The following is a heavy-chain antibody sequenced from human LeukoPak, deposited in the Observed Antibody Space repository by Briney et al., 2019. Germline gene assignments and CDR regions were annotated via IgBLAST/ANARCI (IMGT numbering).Heavy chain of an antibody. Sequence: SETLSLTCTVSGGSISSYYWSWIRQPPGKGLEWIGYIYYSGSTNYNPSLKSRVTISVDTSKNQFSLKLSSVTAADTAAYYCARTSYIKWLRADDAFDIWGQGTMVTVYS. CDR3: ARTSYIKWLRADDAFDI. CDR2: IYYSGST. CDR1: GGSISSYY. V-gene: IGHV4-59*01. D-gene: IGHD5-12*01. J-gene: IGHJ3*02.